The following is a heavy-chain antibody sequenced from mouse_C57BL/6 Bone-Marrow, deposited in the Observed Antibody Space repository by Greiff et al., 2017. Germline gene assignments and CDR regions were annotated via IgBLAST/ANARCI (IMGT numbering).Heavy chain of an antibody. CDR2: IDPSDSYT. V-gene: IGHV1-50*01. D-gene: IGHD1-1*01. J-gene: IGHJ2*01. CDR1: GYTFTSYW. Sequence: VQLQQPGAELVKPGASVKLSCKASGYTFTSYWMQWVQQRPGQGLEWIGEIDPSDSYTNYTQKFKGKATLTVDTSSSTAYMQLSSRTSEDYAVYYCARESYYGSSLDDWGQGTTLTVSS. CDR3: ARESYYGSSLDD.